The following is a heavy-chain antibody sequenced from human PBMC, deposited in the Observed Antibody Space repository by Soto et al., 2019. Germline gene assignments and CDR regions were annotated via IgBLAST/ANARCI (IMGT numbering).Heavy chain of an antibody. CDR1: GGPINSGDYY. J-gene: IGHJ4*02. Sequence: QVQLQESGPGLVKPSQTLSLTCTVSGGPINSGDYYWSWIRQHPGKGLEWIGHIYHSGNTYYNPSLKSRVTMSVDTSTSQFSLNLSSVTAADTAVYYCARGNFGYDYWGQGTQVTVSS. CDR3: ARGNFGYDY. D-gene: IGHD1-7*01. CDR2: IYHSGNT. V-gene: IGHV4-31*03.